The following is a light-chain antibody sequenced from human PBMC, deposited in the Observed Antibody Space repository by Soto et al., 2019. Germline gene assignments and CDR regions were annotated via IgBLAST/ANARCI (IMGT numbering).Light chain of an antibody. CDR3: QQYNNWPPVT. J-gene: IGKJ3*01. CDR1: QSVSSY. Sequence: EIVLTQSPATLSLSPGERATLSCRGSQSVSSYLAWYQQKPGQAPRLLIYGASTRATGIPARFSGSGSGTEFTLTISSLQSEDFAVYFCQQYNNWPPVTFGPGTKVDI. CDR2: GAS. V-gene: IGKV3-15*01.